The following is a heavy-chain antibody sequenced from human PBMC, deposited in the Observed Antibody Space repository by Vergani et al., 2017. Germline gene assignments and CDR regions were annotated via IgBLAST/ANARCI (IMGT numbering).Heavy chain of an antibody. Sequence: QVQLVQSGAEVKKPGSSVKVSCKASGGTFSSYAISWVRQAPGQGLEWMGGIIPIFGTANYAQKFQGRVTITADESTSTAYMELSSLRSEDTAVYYCVGGYSSSWYEGPYYYGMDVWGQGTTVTVSS. V-gene: IGHV1-69*01. J-gene: IGHJ6*02. D-gene: IGHD6-13*01. CDR1: GGTFSSYA. CDR2: IIPIFGTA. CDR3: VGGYSSSWYEGPYYYGMDV.